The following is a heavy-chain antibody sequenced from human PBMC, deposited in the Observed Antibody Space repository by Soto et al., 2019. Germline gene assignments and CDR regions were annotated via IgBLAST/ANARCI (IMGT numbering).Heavy chain of an antibody. CDR2: ISSRSTYT. CDR1: GFTFSDYY. J-gene: IGHJ4*02. CDR3: ASGAKSYDYVWGSYRNIDYGDSPIDY. D-gene: IGHD3-16*02. V-gene: IGHV3-11*03. Sequence: QVLLLESGGGLVKPGGSLRLSCAASGFTFSDYYMTWIRQAPGKGLEWVSYISSRSTYTSYADSVKGRFTISRDNAENSVYLEMDSLRAEDTAVYYCASGAKSYDYVWGSYRNIDYGDSPIDYWGQGTLVIVSS.